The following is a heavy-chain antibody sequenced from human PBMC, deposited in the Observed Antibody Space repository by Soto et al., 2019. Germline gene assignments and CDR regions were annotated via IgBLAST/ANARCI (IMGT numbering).Heavy chain of an antibody. J-gene: IGHJ6*02. CDR3: ASTFGSVSYCLNYYYGTDV. Sequence: QVQLVQSGAEVKKPGSSVKVSCKASGGTFSSYAISWVRQAPGQGLEWMGGIIPIFGTANYAQKFQGRVTITAEKSTRTGYMGLSSVRDEDTAVYYCASTFGSVSYCLNYYYGTDVWGQGTTVTVS. V-gene: IGHV1-69*06. D-gene: IGHD1-26*01. CDR2: IIPIFGTA. CDR1: GGTFSSYA.